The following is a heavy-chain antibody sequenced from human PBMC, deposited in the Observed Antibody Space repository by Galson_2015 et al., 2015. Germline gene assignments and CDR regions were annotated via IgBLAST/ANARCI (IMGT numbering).Heavy chain of an antibody. CDR2: ISDDGGST. D-gene: IGHD4-23*01. CDR3: AKRSGGNGGDFDY. Sequence: SLRLSCAASGFTFRSYAMGWVRQAPGKGLEWVSGISDDGGSTYYADSVKGRFTISRDNSKNTLYLRMNSLRVEDTAVYFCAKRSGGNGGDFDYWGQGTLVTVSS. V-gene: IGHV3-23*01. CDR1: GFTFRSYA. J-gene: IGHJ4*02.